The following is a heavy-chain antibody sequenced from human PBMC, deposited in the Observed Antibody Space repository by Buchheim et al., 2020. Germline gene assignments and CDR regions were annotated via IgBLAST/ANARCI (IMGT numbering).Heavy chain of an antibody. J-gene: IGHJ4*02. D-gene: IGHD6-19*01. CDR3: ARGRDSGWPLDY. Sequence: EVQLVESGGGLVQPGGSLRISCAASGFPFSQDEMNWVRQAPGKGLEWVAAISGDSTTIYYAYSVKGRFTISRDNAENSLYLQMNSLRAEDTAVYYCARGRDSGWPLDYWGQGTL. V-gene: IGHV3-48*03. CDR2: ISGDSTTI. CDR1: GFPFSQDE.